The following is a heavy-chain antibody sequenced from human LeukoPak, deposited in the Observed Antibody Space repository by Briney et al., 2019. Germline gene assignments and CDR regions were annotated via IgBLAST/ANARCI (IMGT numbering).Heavy chain of an antibody. CDR2: ISYDGSNK. D-gene: IGHD3-10*01. J-gene: IGHJ3*02. CDR3: AKKSRSLLWFGELSDDAFDI. V-gene: IGHV3-30*18. CDR1: GFTFSSYG. Sequence: GSLRLSCAASGFTFSSYGMHWVRQAPGKGLEWVAVISYDGSNKYYADSVKGRFTISRDNSKNTLYLQMNSLRAEDTAVYYCAKKSRSLLWFGELSDDAFDIWGQGTMVTVSS.